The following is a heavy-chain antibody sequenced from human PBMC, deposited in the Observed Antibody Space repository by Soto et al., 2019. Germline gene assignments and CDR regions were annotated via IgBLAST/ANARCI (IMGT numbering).Heavy chain of an antibody. V-gene: IGHV4-30-2*01. J-gene: IGHJ1*01. CDR3: ARVEITVKVVFD. D-gene: IGHD3-22*01. Sequence: SETLSLTCTVSGGSIGGGGYSWSWIRQPPGKGPEWIGYIYQSGSTDYNPSLKSRVTMSIDTSKNNFSLRLSSVTAADTAVYFCARVEITVKVVFDWGQGTPVTVSS. CDR2: IYQSGST. CDR1: GGSIGGGGYS.